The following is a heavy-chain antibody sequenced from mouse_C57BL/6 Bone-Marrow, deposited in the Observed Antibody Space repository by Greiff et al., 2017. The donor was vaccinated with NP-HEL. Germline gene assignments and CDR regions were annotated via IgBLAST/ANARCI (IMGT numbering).Heavy chain of an antibody. CDR3: ARGIYYAMDY. CDR2: IDPSDSYT. V-gene: IGHV1-69*01. Sequence: QVQLQQPGAELVMPGASVKLSCKASGYTFTSYWMHWVKQRPGQGLEWIGEIDPSDSYTNYNQKFKGKSTLTVDKSSSTAYMQLSSLTSEDSAVYDCARGIYYAMDYWGQGTSVTVSS. J-gene: IGHJ4*01. CDR1: GYTFTSYW.